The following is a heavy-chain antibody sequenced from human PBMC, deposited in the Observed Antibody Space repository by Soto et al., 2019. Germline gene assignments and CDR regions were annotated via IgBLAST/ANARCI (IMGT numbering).Heavy chain of an antibody. D-gene: IGHD3-22*01. CDR3: ARIYYDSSGYFPFDY. Sequence: ASVKVSCKASGYTFTGYYMHWVRQAPGQGLEWMGWINPNSGGTNYAQKFQGRVTMTRDTSISTAYMELSRLRSDDTAVYYCARIYYDSSGYFPFDYWGQGTLVT. V-gene: IGHV1-2*02. J-gene: IGHJ4*02. CDR2: INPNSGGT. CDR1: GYTFTGYY.